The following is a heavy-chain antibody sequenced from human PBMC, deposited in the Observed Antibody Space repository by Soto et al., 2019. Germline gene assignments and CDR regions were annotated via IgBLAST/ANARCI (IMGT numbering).Heavy chain of an antibody. CDR2: ISAYNGNT. V-gene: IGHV1-18*01. CDR1: GYTFTSYG. CDR3: ARVPHRTPWTQLEVGLFDY. D-gene: IGHD6-6*01. J-gene: IGHJ4*02. Sequence: ASVKVSCKASGYTFTSYGISWVRQAPGQGLEWMGWISAYNGNTNYAQKLQGRVTMTTDTSTSTAYMELRSLRSDDTAVYYCARVPHRTPWTQLEVGLFDYWGQGTLVTVSS.